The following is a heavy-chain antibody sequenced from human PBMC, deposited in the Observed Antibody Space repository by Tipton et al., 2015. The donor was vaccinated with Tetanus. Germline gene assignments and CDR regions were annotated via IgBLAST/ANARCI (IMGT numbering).Heavy chain of an antibody. CDR3: ARDQGGGRVARLNWFDP. CDR1: GGSINSGGYF. D-gene: IGHD3-16*01. J-gene: IGHJ5*02. V-gene: IGHV4-31*03. CDR2: IYYSGTT. Sequence: TLSLTCTVSGGSINSGGYFWNWIRQYPGKGLEWIGYIYYSGTTHYNSSLKSRLAMSVDVSKNQFSLNLTSVTAADAAVYYCARDQGGGRVARLNWFDPWGPGTLVTVSS.